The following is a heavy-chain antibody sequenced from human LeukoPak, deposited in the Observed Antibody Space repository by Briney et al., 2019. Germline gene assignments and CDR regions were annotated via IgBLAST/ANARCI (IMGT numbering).Heavy chain of an antibody. J-gene: IGHJ4*02. Sequence: GGSLRLSCAASGFTFSAYAMSWVRQAPGKGLEWVSSIGGSGGSTYYADSVKGRFTISRDNSKNTLYLQMNSLRAEDTAVYYCAKVETAAAATLRGFDYWGQGTLVTVSS. CDR1: GFTFSAYA. V-gene: IGHV3-23*01. CDR3: AKVETAAAATLRGFDY. D-gene: IGHD6-13*01. CDR2: IGGSGGST.